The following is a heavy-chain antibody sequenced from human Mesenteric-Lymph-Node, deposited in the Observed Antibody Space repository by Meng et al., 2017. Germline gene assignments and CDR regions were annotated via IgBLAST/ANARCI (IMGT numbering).Heavy chain of an antibody. J-gene: IGHJ4*02. D-gene: IGHD5-24*01. V-gene: IGHV3-23*04. CDR3: VKRDGVTSPHFDY. CDR1: GFTFSSYA. Sequence: GQLVGCGGGLGQPGTSLRLSCAASGFTFSSYAMTWVRQAPGKGLQWVSAISGSATDTYYADSVKGRFTISRDNSKNTLYLQMNSLRVDDSAVYYCVKRDGVTSPHFDYWGQGILVTVSS. CDR2: ISGSATDT.